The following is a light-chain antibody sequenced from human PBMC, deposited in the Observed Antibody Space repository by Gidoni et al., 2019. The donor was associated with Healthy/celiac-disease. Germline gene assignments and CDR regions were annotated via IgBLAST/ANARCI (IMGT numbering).Light chain of an antibody. Sequence: ELVLTQSPATLSLSPGERANRSCRASQRVSSYLAWYQQKPGQAPRLLIYDASNRATGIPARFSGSGSGTDFTLTISSLEPEDFAVYYCQQRSNWPPGFTFGPGTKVDIK. J-gene: IGKJ3*01. V-gene: IGKV3-11*01. CDR1: QRVSSY. CDR3: QQRSNWPPGFT. CDR2: DAS.